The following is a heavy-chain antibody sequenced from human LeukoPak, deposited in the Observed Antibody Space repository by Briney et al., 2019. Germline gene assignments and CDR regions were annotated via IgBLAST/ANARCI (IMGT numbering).Heavy chain of an antibody. Sequence: TGGSLRLSCAASGFTFSSYAMSWVRQAPGKGLEWVSAISGSGGSTYYADSVKGRFTISRDNSKNTLYLQMNSLRAEDTAVYYCAKDPGYSYGYMFYFDYWGQGTLATVSS. J-gene: IGHJ4*02. D-gene: IGHD5-18*01. CDR1: GFTFSSYA. CDR3: AKDPGYSYGYMFYFDY. CDR2: ISGSGGST. V-gene: IGHV3-23*01.